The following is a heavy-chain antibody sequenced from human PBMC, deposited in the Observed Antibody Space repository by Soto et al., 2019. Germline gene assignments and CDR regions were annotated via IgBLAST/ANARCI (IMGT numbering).Heavy chain of an antibody. V-gene: IGHV3-33*01. CDR2: IWYDGSNK. Sequence: GGSLRLSCAASGFTFSSYGMHWVRQAPGKGLEWVAVIWYDGSNKYYADSVKGRFTISRDNSKNTLYLQMNSLRAEDTAVYYCARDILAVVDIVEDVWGQGTTVTVSS. CDR1: GFTFSSYG. CDR3: ARDILAVVDIVEDV. D-gene: IGHD5-12*01. J-gene: IGHJ6*02.